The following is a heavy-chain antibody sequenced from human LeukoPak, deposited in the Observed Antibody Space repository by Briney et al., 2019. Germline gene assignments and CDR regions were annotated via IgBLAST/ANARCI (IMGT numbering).Heavy chain of an antibody. V-gene: IGHV4-39*01. D-gene: IGHD1-26*01. Sequence: PSETLSLTPTLPGDSIRISDYYSGWARLPPGKWLGWIGTISYSASTYYNPSLQSRVTISVDTYKNQFSLELSSVTAADTAVYYCARGSRRLADFHYWGQGTLVTVSS. J-gene: IGHJ4*02. CDR3: ARGSRRLADFHY. CDR1: GDSIRISDYY. CDR2: ISYSAST.